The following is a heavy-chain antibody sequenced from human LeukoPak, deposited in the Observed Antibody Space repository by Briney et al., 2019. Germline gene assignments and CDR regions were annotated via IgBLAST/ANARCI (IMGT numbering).Heavy chain of an antibody. J-gene: IGHJ4*02. CDR1: GGSISSYY. D-gene: IGHD1-26*01. V-gene: IGHV4-4*07. Sequence: SETLSLTCTVSGGSISSYYWSWIRQPAGKGLEWIGRIYTSGSTNYNASPKSRVSMSVDTSKNQFSLKLSSVTAADTAVFYCARENSGSYREFDCWGQGTLVTVSS. CDR2: IYTSGST. CDR3: ARENSGSYREFDC.